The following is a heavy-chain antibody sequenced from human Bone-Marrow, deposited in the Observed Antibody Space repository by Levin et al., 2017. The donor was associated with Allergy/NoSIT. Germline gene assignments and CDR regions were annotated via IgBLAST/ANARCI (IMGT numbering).Heavy chain of an antibody. CDR1: GFTFTDYY. J-gene: IGHJ3*01. D-gene: IGHD1-26*01. CDR3: TRDLVGVDAFDV. CDR2: INCDTGGT. Sequence: ASVKVSCTASGFTFTDYYIHWVRQAPGQGLEWMARINCDTGGTKFSQKFEGRVAMSRDTSIRTVSLELSSLGADDTAVYYCTRDLVGVDAFDVWGQGTTVIVSS. V-gene: IGHV1-2*02.